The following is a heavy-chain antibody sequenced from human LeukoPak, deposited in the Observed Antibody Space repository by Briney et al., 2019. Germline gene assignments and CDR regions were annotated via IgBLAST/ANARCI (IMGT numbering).Heavy chain of an antibody. CDR3: AKDPLPDPDYYGPGRYVDY. CDR2: IRYDGSNK. V-gene: IGHV3-30*02. D-gene: IGHD3-10*01. CDR1: GFTFTNYG. J-gene: IGHJ4*02. Sequence: GGSLRLSCAPSGFTFTNYGMHWVRQAPGKGLEWVAFIRYDGSNKYYADAVKGRFTISRDNSTSMLYLQMNSLRPEDTAVYYCAKDPLPDPDYYGPGRYVDYWGQGTLVTVSS.